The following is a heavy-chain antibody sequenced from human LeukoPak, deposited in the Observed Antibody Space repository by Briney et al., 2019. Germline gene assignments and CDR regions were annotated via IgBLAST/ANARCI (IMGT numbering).Heavy chain of an antibody. CDR1: GYTFSNYD. CDR2: MNPDSDDA. Sequence: ASVKVSCKASGYTFSNYDINWVRQAPGQGLEWMGWMNPDSDDADYAQKFQGRFSITMNTSITTAYKELSSLGFEDTAVNFCTRGWDSWGQGTLVTVSS. CDR3: TRGWDS. J-gene: IGHJ4*02. V-gene: IGHV1-8*01.